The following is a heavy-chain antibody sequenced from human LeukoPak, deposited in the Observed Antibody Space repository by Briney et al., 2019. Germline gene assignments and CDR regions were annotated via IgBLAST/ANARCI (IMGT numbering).Heavy chain of an antibody. J-gene: IGHJ4*02. D-gene: IGHD6-13*01. CDR2: IYYSGST. CDR1: GGSISSYY. V-gene: IGHV4-59*01. CDR3: ARGVDGYSSSWYLDY. Sequence: PSETLSLTCTVSGGSISSYYWSWIRQPPGKGLEWIGYIYYSGSTNYNPSLKSRVTISVDTSKNQFSLKLSSVTAADTAVYYCARGVDGYSSSWYLDYWGQGTLVTVSS.